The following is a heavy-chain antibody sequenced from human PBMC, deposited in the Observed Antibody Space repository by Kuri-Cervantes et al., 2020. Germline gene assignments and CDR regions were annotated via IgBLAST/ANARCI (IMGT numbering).Heavy chain of an antibody. CDR1: GYTFTGYY. CDR2: INPNSGGT. D-gene: IGHD5-18*01. J-gene: IGHJ6*02. CDR3: ARGLGDSYGSPATDRLYYYGMDV. V-gene: IGHV1-2*02. Sequence: ASVKVSCKASGYTFTGYYMHWVRQAPGQGLEWMGWINPNSGGTNYAQKFQGRVTMTRDTSISTAYMELSRLRSDDTAVYYCARGLGDSYGSPATDRLYYYGMDVWGQGTTVTVSS.